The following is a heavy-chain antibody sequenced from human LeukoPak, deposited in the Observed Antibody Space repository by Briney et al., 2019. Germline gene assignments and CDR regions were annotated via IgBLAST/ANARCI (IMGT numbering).Heavy chain of an antibody. CDR3: ARASHLGELSLGY. Sequence: SETLSLTCTVSGGSITSGGHYWSWIRQHPGKGLEWIGYISYSGTTYYNPSLKSRVTISLGTSKNQFSLQLSSVTAAVTAVYYCARASHLGELSLGYWGQGTLVTVSS. J-gene: IGHJ4*02. D-gene: IGHD3-16*02. V-gene: IGHV4-31*03. CDR2: ISYSGTT. CDR1: GGSITSGGHY.